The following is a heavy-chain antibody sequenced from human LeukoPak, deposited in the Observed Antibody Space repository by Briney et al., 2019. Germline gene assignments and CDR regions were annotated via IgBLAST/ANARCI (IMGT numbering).Heavy chain of an antibody. V-gene: IGHV4-34*01. CDR1: GGSFSGYY. CDR3: ARAKAARPFMDV. D-gene: IGHD6-6*01. Sequence: SETLSLTCAVYGGSFSGYYWSWIRQPPGKGLEWIGEINHSGSTNYNPSLKSRVTISVDTSRNQFSPKLSSVTAADTAVYYCARAKAARPFMDVWGKGTTVTVSS. CDR2: INHSGST. J-gene: IGHJ6*03.